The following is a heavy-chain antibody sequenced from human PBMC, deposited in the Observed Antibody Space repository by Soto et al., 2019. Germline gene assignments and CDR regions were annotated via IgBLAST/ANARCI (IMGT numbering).Heavy chain of an antibody. V-gene: IGHV1-46*01. CDR3: ARDQGTTTVTTPNYGMDV. CDR2: INPSGGST. Sequence: GASVKVSCKASGYTFTSYHMHWVRQAPGQGLEWMGIINPSGGSTSYAQKFQGRVTMTRDTSTSTVYMELSSLRSEDTAVYYCARDQGTTTVTTPNYGMDVWGQGTTVTVSS. CDR1: GYTFTSYH. J-gene: IGHJ6*02. D-gene: IGHD4-17*01.